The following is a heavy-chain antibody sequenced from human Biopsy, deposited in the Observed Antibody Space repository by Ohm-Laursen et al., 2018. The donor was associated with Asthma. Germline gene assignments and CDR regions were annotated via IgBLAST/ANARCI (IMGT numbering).Heavy chain of an antibody. D-gene: IGHD3-9*01. CDR3: ARTYYGFLTGQIIDAFAI. CDR1: GYTFISYA. Sequence: GASVKVSCKASGYTFISYAIHWVRQAPGQRLEWMGWINAGNGNTKNSQKFQGRVTITRDTSASTAYMELSSLRSEDTAVYYCARTYYGFLTGQIIDAFAIWGQGTMVTVSS. J-gene: IGHJ3*02. V-gene: IGHV1-3*01. CDR2: INAGNGNT.